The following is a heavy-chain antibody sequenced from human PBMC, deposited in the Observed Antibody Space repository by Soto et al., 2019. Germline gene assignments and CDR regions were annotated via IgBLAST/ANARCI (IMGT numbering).Heavy chain of an antibody. J-gene: IGHJ4*02. Sequence: QVQLVESGGGVVQPGRSLRLSCAASGFTFSSYGMHWVRQAPGKGLEWVAVISYDGSNKYYADSVKGRFTISRDNSKNTLYLQMNSLRAEDTAVYYCAKDAPYSSSWGAIDNWGQGTLVTVSS. CDR1: GFTFSSYG. CDR3: AKDAPYSSSWGAIDN. D-gene: IGHD6-13*01. CDR2: ISYDGSNK. V-gene: IGHV3-30*18.